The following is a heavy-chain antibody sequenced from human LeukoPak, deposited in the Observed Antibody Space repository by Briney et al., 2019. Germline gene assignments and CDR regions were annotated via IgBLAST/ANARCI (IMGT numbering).Heavy chain of an antibody. CDR3: ARYVVYGSGKYYFGY. J-gene: IGHJ4*02. D-gene: IGHD3-10*01. V-gene: IGHV4-39*01. Sequence: SETLSLTCTVSGGSVSSTTYFWSWIRQPPGKGLEWIASIDYSGSTYYNPSLKSRVAISVDTSENQFSLKLSSVTAADTAVYYCARYVVYGSGKYYFGYWGQGTLVTVSS. CDR2: IDYSGST. CDR1: GGSVSSTTYF.